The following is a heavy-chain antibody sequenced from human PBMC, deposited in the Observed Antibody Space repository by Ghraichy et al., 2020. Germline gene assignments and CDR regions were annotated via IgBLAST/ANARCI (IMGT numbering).Heavy chain of an antibody. J-gene: IGHJ5*02. Sequence: GSLRLSCTVSGGSISSYYWSWIRQPAGKGLEWIGRIYTSGSTNYNPSLKSRVTMSVDTSKNQFSLKLSSVTAADTAVYYCARGGSGWYAWFDPWGQGTLVTVSS. CDR2: IYTSGST. D-gene: IGHD6-19*01. CDR3: ARGGSGWYAWFDP. V-gene: IGHV4-4*07. CDR1: GGSISSYY.